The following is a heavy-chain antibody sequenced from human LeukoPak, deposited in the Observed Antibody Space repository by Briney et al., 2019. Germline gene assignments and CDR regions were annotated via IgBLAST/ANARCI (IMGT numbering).Heavy chain of an antibody. CDR1: GGSISSSSYY. CDR2: IYYSGST. J-gene: IGHJ3*02. Sequence: SETLSLTCTVSGGSISSSSYYWGWIRQPPGKGLEWIGSIYYSGSTYYNPSLKSRVTISVDTSKNQFSLKLSSVTAADTAAYYCARLSAWFGELLDAFDIWGQGTMVTVSS. D-gene: IGHD3-10*01. V-gene: IGHV4-39*01. CDR3: ARLSAWFGELLDAFDI.